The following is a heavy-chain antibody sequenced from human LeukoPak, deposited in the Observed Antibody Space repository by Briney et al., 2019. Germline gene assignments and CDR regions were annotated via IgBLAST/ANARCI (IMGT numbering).Heavy chain of an antibody. J-gene: IGHJ3*02. Sequence: GGSLRLSCAASGFTFSSYWMHWVRQAPGKGLEWVSAISGSGGSTYYADSVKGRFTISRDNSKNTLYLQMNSLRAEDTAVYYCAKPPTYYYDSSGYRNAFDIWGQGAMVTVSS. V-gene: IGHV3-23*01. CDR2: ISGSGGST. CDR3: AKPPTYYYDSSGYRNAFDI. D-gene: IGHD3-22*01. CDR1: GFTFSSYW.